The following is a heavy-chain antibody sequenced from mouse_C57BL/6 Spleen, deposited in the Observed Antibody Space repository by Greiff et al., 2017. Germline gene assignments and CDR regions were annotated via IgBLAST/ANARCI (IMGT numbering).Heavy chain of an antibody. J-gene: IGHJ4*01. CDR2: ISYDGSN. CDR1: GYSITSGYY. Sequence: EVKLLESGPGLVKPSQSLSLTCSVTGYSITSGYYWNWIRQFPGNKLEWMGYISYDGSNNYNPSLKNRISITRDTSKNQFFLKLNSVTTEDTATYYCARDGNYGSSPYAMDYWGQGTSVTVSS. CDR3: ARDGNYGSSPYAMDY. D-gene: IGHD1-1*01. V-gene: IGHV3-6*01.